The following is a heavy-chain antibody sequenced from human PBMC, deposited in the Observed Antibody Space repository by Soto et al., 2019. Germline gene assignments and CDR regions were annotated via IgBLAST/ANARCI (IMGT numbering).Heavy chain of an antibody. J-gene: IGHJ4*02. CDR1: GGSFSDYY. CDR3: ATQGVLQQIFHY. D-gene: IGHD6-13*01. Sequence: ETLSLTCAVYGGSFSDYYWSWIRQPPGKGLEWIGEINHSGSTKYNPSLTSRVTISVDTSKNQFSLKLSSVTAADTAVYYCATQGVLQQIFHYWGLGNLVTVSS. V-gene: IGHV4-34*01. CDR2: INHSGST.